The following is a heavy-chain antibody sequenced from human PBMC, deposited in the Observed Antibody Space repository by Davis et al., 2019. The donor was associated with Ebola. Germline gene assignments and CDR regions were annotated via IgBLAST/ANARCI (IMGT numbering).Heavy chain of an antibody. V-gene: IGHV1-69*13. CDR3: AREVGETKLDQ. CDR2: VIPVFGTT. D-gene: IGHD1-26*01. J-gene: IGHJ4*02. Sequence: SLKVSCKASGVTFRSYTITWVRQAPGQGLEWMGRVIPVFGTTNYAQKFQGRVTLTADESTSTAYMELTNLRSDEPAVYYCAREVGETKLDQWGQGTLVTVSS. CDR1: GVTFRSYT.